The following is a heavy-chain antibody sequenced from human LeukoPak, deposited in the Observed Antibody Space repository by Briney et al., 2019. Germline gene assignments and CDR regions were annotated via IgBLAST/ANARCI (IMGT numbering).Heavy chain of an antibody. CDR2: IYTSGGT. CDR3: ARSTSGRTIFGVVTPVYFDY. CDR1: GGSLNDGYYY. V-gene: IGHV4-61*02. J-gene: IGHJ4*02. Sequence: PSETLSLTCTVSGGSLNDGYYYWNWIRQPAGKGLEWIGRIYTSGGTNYNPSLKSRVTISVDTSKNQFSLKLSSVTAADTAVYYCARSTSGRTIFGVVTPVYFDYWGQGTLVTVSS. D-gene: IGHD3-3*01.